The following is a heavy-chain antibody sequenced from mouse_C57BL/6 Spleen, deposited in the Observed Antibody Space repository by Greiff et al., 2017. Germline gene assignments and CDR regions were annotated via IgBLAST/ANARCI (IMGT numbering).Heavy chain of an antibody. CDR3: ARDYYGPFDV. D-gene: IGHD1-1*01. V-gene: IGHV3-6*01. CDR1: GYSITSGYY. Sequence: VQLKQSGPGLVKPSQSLSLTCSVTGYSITSGYYWNWIRQFPGNKLEWMGYISYDGSNNYNPSLKNRISITRDTSKNQFFLKLNSVTTEDTATYYCARDYYGPFDVWGTGTTVTVSS. J-gene: IGHJ1*03. CDR2: ISYDGSN.